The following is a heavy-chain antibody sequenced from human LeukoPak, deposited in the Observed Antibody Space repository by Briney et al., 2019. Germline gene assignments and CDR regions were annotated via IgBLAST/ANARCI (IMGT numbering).Heavy chain of an antibody. Sequence: GGSLRLSCAASGFTLSSYSIDWVRQAPGKGLEWLSYISSSSSTIYYADSVKGRFTISRDNAKNSVYLQMNSLRAEDTAVYYCATLWSSGYTKDYWGQGTLVTVSS. CDR3: ATLWSSGYTKDY. CDR2: ISSSSSTI. J-gene: IGHJ4*02. V-gene: IGHV3-48*04. CDR1: GFTLSSYS. D-gene: IGHD3-22*01.